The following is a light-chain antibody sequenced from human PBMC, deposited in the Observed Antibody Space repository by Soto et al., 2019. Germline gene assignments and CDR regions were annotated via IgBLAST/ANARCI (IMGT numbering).Light chain of an antibody. Sequence: EIVMTQSPATLSVSPGERASLSCRASQSVSSNLAWYQQKPGQAPRLLIYDASTRATDIPTRFSGSGSGTEFTLTLSSLQSEDVAVYYCQQYNNRPYTFGQGTTLEIK. CDR1: QSVSSN. V-gene: IGKV3-15*01. CDR2: DAS. J-gene: IGKJ2*01. CDR3: QQYNNRPYT.